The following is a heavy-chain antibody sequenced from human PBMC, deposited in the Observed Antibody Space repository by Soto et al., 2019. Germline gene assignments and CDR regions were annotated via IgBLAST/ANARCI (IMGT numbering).Heavy chain of an antibody. CDR3: ATVAKYSSSFDP. Sequence: QVQLVQSGAEVKKPGSSVKVSCKASGGTFSSYTISWVRQAPGQGLEWMGRIIPILGIANYAQKFQGRVTITADKSTSTAYMELSSLRSEVTAVYYCATVAKYSSSFDPWGQGTLVTVSS. D-gene: IGHD6-13*01. J-gene: IGHJ5*02. CDR2: IIPILGIA. V-gene: IGHV1-69*02. CDR1: GGTFSSYT.